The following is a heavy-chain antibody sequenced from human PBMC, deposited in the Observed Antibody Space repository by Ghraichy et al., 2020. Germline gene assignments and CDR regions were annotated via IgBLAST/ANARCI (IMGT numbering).Heavy chain of an antibody. V-gene: IGHV3-23*01. CDR3: AKAPPDYDFWSGYFYYYYMDV. D-gene: IGHD3-3*01. J-gene: IGHJ6*03. CDR1: GFTFSSYA. Sequence: GGSLRLSCAASGFTFSSYAMSWVRQAPGKGLEWVSAISGSGGSTYYADSVKGRFTISRDNSKNTLYLQMNSLRAEDTAVYYCAKAPPDYDFWSGYFYYYYMDVWGKGTTVTVSS. CDR2: ISGSGGST.